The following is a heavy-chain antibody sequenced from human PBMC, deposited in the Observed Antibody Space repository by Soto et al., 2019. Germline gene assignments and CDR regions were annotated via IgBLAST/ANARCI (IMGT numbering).Heavy chain of an antibody. CDR1: GYTFTSYD. J-gene: IGHJ6*03. D-gene: IGHD3-3*01. V-gene: IGHV1-8*01. CDR3: ARIASALRFLEWLHRTSHYYMDV. Sequence: ASVKVSCKASGYTFTSYDINWGRQATGQGLEWMGWMNPNSGNTGYAQKFQGRVTMTTDTSTSTAYMELRSLRSDDTAVYYCARIASALRFLEWLHRTSHYYMDVWGKGTTVTVSS. CDR2: MNPNSGNT.